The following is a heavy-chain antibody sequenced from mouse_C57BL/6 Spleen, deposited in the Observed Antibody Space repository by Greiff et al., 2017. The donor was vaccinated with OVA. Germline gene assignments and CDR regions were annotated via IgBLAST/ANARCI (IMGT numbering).Heavy chain of an antibody. CDR2: IDPSDSYT. CDR1: GYTFTSYW. Sequence: VQLQQPGAELVMPGASVKLSCKASGYTFTSYWMHWVKQRPGQGLEWIGEIDPSDSYTNYNQKFKGKSTLTVDKSSSTAYMQLSSLTSEDSAVYYCARDYDSNYGAMDYWGQGTSVTVSS. CDR3: ARDYDSNYGAMDY. D-gene: IGHD2-5*01. V-gene: IGHV1-69*01. J-gene: IGHJ4*01.